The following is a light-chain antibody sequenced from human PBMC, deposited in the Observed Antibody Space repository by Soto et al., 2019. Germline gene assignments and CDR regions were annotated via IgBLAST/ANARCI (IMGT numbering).Light chain of an antibody. J-gene: IGKJ4*01. V-gene: IGKV1-9*01. Sequence: DIQLTQSPSFLSASVGDRVTIACRANQDIANYLARYQQKPGRAPKLLISDADTLETGVPSRFSGSGSGTEFTLTISTLQPEDFAAYYCQQLSAYPLTFGGGTKVDIK. CDR2: DAD. CDR1: QDIANY. CDR3: QQLSAYPLT.